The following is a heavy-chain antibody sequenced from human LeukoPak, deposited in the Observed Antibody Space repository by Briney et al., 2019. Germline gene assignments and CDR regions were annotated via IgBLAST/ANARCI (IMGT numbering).Heavy chain of an antibody. CDR3: ARLGSYWDYYYYMDV. Sequence: SETLSLTCTVSGGSISSYYWSWIRQPAGKGLEWIGRIYTSGSTYYNPSLKSRVTISVDTSKNQFSLKLSSVTAADTAVYYCARLGSYWDYYYYMDVWGKGTTVTVSS. J-gene: IGHJ6*03. CDR2: IYTSGST. D-gene: IGHD1-26*01. CDR1: GGSISSYY. V-gene: IGHV4-4*07.